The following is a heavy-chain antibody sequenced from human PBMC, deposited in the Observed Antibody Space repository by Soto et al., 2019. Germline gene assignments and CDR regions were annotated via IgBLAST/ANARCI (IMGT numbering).Heavy chain of an antibody. CDR3: ARDRAPRGWSYLDL. Sequence: SVKVSCKAFGGSFSDYAFSWVRQAPGQGLQWMGGIIPIFGTPNYAQKFQDRVAFTAHESTNTAYMELSRLTSEDTAVYYCARDRAPRGWSYLDLWGQGTKVTVSA. V-gene: IGHV1-69*13. CDR1: GGSFSDYA. J-gene: IGHJ4*02. CDR2: IIPIFGTP. D-gene: IGHD2-15*01.